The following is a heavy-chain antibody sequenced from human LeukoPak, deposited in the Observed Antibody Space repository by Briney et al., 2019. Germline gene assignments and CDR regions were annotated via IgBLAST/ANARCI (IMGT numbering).Heavy chain of an antibody. V-gene: IGHV3-73*01. D-gene: IGHD3-9*01. J-gene: IGHJ4*02. Sequence: GGSLKLSCAASGFTFSDSAMHWVRQASGKGLEWVGRIRSKANNYATAYAASVKGRFIISRDDSDNTAYLEMNSLKTEDTAVYYCTGRYFDWLYWGQGTLVTVSS. CDR2: IRSKANNYAT. CDR1: GFTFSDSA. CDR3: TGRYFDWLY.